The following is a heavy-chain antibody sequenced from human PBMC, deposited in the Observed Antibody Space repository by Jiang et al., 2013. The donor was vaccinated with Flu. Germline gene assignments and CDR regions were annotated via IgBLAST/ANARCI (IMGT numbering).Heavy chain of an antibody. V-gene: IGHV1-24*01. D-gene: IGHD2-15*01. CDR3: ARVHYSLPYYYGMDV. Sequence: GAEVKKPGASVKVSCKVSGYTLTELSMHWVRQAPGKGLEWMGGFDPEDGETNYAQQFQGRVTLTRDTSTSTVYMELNDLRSEDTAVYYCARVHYSLPYYYGMDVWGQGTTVTVSS. J-gene: IGHJ6*02. CDR2: FDPEDGET. CDR1: GYTLTELS.